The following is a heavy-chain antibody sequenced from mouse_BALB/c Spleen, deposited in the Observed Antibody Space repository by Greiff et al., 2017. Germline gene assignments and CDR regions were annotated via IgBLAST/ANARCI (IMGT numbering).Heavy chain of an antibody. CDR3: ARKGEFITTATDWFAY. Sequence: VKLVESGPGLVAPSQSLSITCTVSGFSLSRYSVHWVRQPPGKGLEWLGMIWGGGSTDYNSALKSRLSISKDNSKSQVFLKMNSLQTDYTAMYYCARKGEFITTATDWFAYWGQGTLVTVSA. V-gene: IGHV2-6-4*01. D-gene: IGHD1-2*01. CDR1: GFSLSRYS. CDR2: IWGGGST. J-gene: IGHJ3*01.